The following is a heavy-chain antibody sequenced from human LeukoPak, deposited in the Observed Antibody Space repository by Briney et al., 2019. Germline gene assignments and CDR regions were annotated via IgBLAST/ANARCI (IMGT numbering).Heavy chain of an antibody. V-gene: IGHV3-23*01. CDR1: GFTFSSYA. Sequence: GGSLRLSCVASGFTFSSYAMSWVRQAPGKGLEWVSVISASGGSTYYADSVKGRFTISRDNSKNTLYVQVNSLGTEDTAAYYCAKGSYYDSSGSFYFDYWGQGTLVTVSS. CDR3: AKGSYYDSSGSFYFDY. J-gene: IGHJ4*02. D-gene: IGHD3-22*01. CDR2: ISASGGST.